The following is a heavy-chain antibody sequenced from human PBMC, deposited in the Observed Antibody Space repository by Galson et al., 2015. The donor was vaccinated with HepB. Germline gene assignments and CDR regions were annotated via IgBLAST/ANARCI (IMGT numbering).Heavy chain of an antibody. J-gene: IGHJ4*02. CDR1: GYNFITYG. CDR2: INTNTGNP. CDR3: AVLGKMTVTTLWSFDV. D-gene: IGHD3-16*01. V-gene: IGHV7-4-1*02. Sequence: SVKVSCKASGYNFITYGVNWVRQAPGQGLEWLGWINTNTGNPTYVQGFTGRLVFSLDTSIDTAYLQINSLEAEDTAVYYCAVLGKMTVTTLWSFDVWGQGTMVTVSS.